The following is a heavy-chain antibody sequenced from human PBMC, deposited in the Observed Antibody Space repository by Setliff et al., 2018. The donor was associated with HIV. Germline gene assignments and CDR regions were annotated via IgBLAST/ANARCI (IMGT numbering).Heavy chain of an antibody. J-gene: IGHJ3*02. V-gene: IGHV4-34*01. D-gene: IGHD6-6*01. CDR1: GGSFSGYY. CDR2: INHSGST. CDR3: ARDYRQRIALPGTDAFEM. Sequence: PSETLSLTCAVYGGSFSGYYWSWIRQPPGKGLEWIGEINHSGSTNYNPSLKGRFTISRDDSQNMLYLQMNSLRTEEPALYYCARDYRQRIALPGTDAFEMWGQGTMVTVSS.